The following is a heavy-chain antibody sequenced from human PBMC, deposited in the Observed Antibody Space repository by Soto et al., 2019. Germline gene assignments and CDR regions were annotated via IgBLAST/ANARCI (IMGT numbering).Heavy chain of an antibody. CDR1: GYTFTSYA. Sequence: ASVKVSCKASGYTFTSYAMHWVRQAPGQRLEWMGWINAGNGNTKYSQKFQGRVTMTRDTSASTAYMELSSLRSEDTAVYYCARGSLVTPRYYYYYYMDVWGKGTTVTVSS. D-gene: IGHD3-9*01. CDR3: ARGSLVTPRYYYYYYMDV. CDR2: INAGNGNT. V-gene: IGHV1-3*01. J-gene: IGHJ6*03.